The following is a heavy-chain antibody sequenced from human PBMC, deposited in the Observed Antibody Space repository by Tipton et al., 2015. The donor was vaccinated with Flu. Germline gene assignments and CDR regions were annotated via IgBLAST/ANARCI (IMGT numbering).Heavy chain of an antibody. D-gene: IGHD6-13*01. Sequence: TLSLTCAVYGGSFSGYYWSWIRQPPGKGLEWIGEINHSGSTNYNPSLKSRVAISVDTSKNQFSLKLSSVTAADTAVYYCARGGGSSSWCSPYYYYGMDVWGQGTPVPVSS. CDR3: ARGGGSSSWCSPYYYYGMDV. CDR1: GGSFSGYY. J-gene: IGHJ6*02. V-gene: IGHV4-34*01. CDR2: INHSGST.